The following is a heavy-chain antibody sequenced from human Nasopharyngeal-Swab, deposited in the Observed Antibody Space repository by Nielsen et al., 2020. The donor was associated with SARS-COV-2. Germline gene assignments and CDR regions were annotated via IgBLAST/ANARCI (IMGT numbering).Heavy chain of an antibody. V-gene: IGHV3-73*01. CDR2: IGDKVHNYAT. CDR1: GITFSNAW. J-gene: IGHJ4*02. Sequence: GESLKISCAASGITFSNAWMSWVRQAPGKGLEWVGRIGDKVHNYATTYGASVQGRFTISRDDSKNTAFLQMDSLKTEDTALYYCTTDFYFDYWGQGTLVTVSS. CDR3: TTDFYFDY.